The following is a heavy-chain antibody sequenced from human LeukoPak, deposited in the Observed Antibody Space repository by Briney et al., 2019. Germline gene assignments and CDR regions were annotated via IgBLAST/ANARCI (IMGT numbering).Heavy chain of an antibody. D-gene: IGHD3-22*01. CDR2: IKSKTDGGTT. CDR3: STITYYYDNSGYPY. J-gene: IGHJ4*02. Sequence: PGGSLRLSCAASGLTFSNAWMNWVRQAPGKGLEWVGRIKSKTDGGTTDYAVPVKGRFTISRDDSKDTLYLQMNSLKTEDTAVYYCSTITYYYDNSGYPYWGQGTLVTVSS. CDR1: GLTFSNAW. V-gene: IGHV3-15*01.